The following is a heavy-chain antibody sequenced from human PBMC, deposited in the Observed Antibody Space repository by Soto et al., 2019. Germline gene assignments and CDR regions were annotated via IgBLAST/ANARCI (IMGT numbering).Heavy chain of an antibody. CDR1: ADSSTISNSY. J-gene: IGHJ4*02. V-gene: IGHV4-39*01. CDR3: ARHRIEVVWRGFDF. CDR2: SSYNGGT. D-gene: IGHD1-1*01. Sequence: LSLTCTVSADSSTISNSYWGWLRQPPGKGLQWIGSSSYNGGTFYNPSLKGRVAISVDTSKKQSSLQVTSVTAADTAVYYCARHRIEVVWRGFDFWGQGSTVTVSS.